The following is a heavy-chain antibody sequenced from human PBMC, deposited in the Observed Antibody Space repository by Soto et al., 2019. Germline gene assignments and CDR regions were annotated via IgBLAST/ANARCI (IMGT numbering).Heavy chain of an antibody. CDR1: GGSISSSNW. V-gene: IGHV4-4*02. CDR2: IYHSGST. CDR3: ARDQLWFGDFNTWGMDV. D-gene: IGHD3-10*01. J-gene: IGHJ6*02. Sequence: QVQLQESGPGLVKPSGTLSLTCAVSGGSISSSNWWSWVRQPPGKGLEWIGEIYHSGSTNYNQSLKSRVTISVDKSKNQFSLKLSSVTAADTAVYYCARDQLWFGDFNTWGMDVWGQGTTVTVSS.